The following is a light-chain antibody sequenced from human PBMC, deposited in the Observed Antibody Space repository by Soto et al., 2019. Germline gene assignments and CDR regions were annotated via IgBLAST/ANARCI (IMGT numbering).Light chain of an antibody. V-gene: IGKV1-5*03. CDR2: KAS. CDR1: QSISSW. J-gene: IGKJ1*01. Sequence: DIQMTQSPSILSASVGDRVTITCRASQSISSWLAWYQQKPGKAPNLLIYKASHLENGVPSRFSGSGSGTEFTLTISSLQHDDFATYYCQQYNSYSTFGQGTKVDIK. CDR3: QQYNSYST.